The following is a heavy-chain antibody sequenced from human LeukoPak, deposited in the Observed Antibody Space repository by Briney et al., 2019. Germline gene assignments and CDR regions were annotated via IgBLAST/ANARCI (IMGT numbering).Heavy chain of an antibody. J-gene: IGHJ4*02. CDR2: ISSSSSTI. CDR3: ARVIGLVYFDY. D-gene: IGHD2/OR15-2a*01. V-gene: IGHV3-48*01. CDR1: GFSFSSYS. Sequence: GGSLRLSCAASGFSFSSYSMNWARQSPGKGLEWDSYISSSSSTISYADSVKGRFTISRDNAKNSLYLQMNSLRAEDTAVYYCARVIGLVYFDYWGQGTLVTVSS.